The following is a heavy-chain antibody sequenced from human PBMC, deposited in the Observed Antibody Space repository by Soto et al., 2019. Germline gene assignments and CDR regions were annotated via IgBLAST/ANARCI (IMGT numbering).Heavy chain of an antibody. V-gene: IGHV3-30*18. Sequence: QVQLVESGGGVVQPGRSLRLSCAASGFTFSSYGMHWVRQAPGKGLEWVAVISYDGSNKYYADSVKGRFTISRDNSKNTLYLQMNSLRAEDTAVYYCAKDGTMVRGVISVPGYWGRGTLVTVSS. J-gene: IGHJ4*02. D-gene: IGHD3-10*01. CDR2: ISYDGSNK. CDR3: AKDGTMVRGVISVPGY. CDR1: GFTFSSYG.